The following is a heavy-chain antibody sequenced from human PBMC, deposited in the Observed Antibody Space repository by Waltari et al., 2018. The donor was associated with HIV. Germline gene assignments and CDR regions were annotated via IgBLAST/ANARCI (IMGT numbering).Heavy chain of an antibody. CDR3: ARAQAANTFWLDP. CDR2: IDWDESE. D-gene: IGHD6-25*01. CDR1: GFSLTTRGIC. V-gene: IGHV2-70*15. Sequence: QVTLRESGPALVKPTQTLTLTCTFSGFSLTTRGICVTWIRQPPGKALEWLARIDWDESEYYTIPLKTRLTISKDTTKNQVVLTMTDMDPVDTAIYYCARAQAANTFWLDPWGQGTLVTVSS. J-gene: IGHJ5*02.